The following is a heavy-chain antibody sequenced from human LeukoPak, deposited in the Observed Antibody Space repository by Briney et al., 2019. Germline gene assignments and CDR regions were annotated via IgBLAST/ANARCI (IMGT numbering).Heavy chain of an antibody. J-gene: IGHJ1*01. CDR2: IYHSGST. V-gene: IGHV4-59*01. CDR1: GGSISTYY. Sequence: SETLSLTCVVSGGSISTYYWNWIRQPPGKGLEWIGYIYHSGSTNYNPSLQSRVTISVDTSKNQFSLNLNSVTAADTAVYYCARGGAARLHFQNWGQGTLVTVSS. CDR3: ARGGAARLHFQN. D-gene: IGHD6-6*01.